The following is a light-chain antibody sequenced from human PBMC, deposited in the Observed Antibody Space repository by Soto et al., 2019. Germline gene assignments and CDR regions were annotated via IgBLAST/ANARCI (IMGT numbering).Light chain of an antibody. J-gene: IGKJ1*01. CDR3: QHYNSYSEA. CDR2: AAS. CDR1: QVISTS. Sequence: GESVTITCRASQVISTSLAWYQVKPGKAPKLLIYAASTLESGVPSRFSATVSGTEFSLTITSLQPDDFEPYYCQHYNSYSEAFGQGTKVDIK. V-gene: IGKV1-9*01.